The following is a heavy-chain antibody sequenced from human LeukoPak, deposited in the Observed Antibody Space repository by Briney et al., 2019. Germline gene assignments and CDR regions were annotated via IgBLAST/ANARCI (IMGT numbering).Heavy chain of an antibody. Sequence: GGSLRLSCAASGFPFSSYAMNWVRQAPGKGTEWVSSISRGSDHIFYADSMKGRFTISRDNAKNSLYLQMNSLGAEDTAVYYCARPYDTRGYFPDYWGQGTLVTVSS. CDR3: ARPYDTRGYFPDY. V-gene: IGHV3-21*01. D-gene: IGHD3-22*01. CDR2: ISRGSDHI. CDR1: GFPFSSYA. J-gene: IGHJ4*02.